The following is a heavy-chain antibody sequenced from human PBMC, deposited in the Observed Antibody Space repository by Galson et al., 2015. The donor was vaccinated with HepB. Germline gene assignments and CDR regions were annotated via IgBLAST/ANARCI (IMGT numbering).Heavy chain of an antibody. V-gene: IGHV6-1*01. CDR3: ARAYTGYCSGGRCYSDYGMDV. Sequence: CAISGDSVSSNSAAWNWIRQSPSRGLEWLGRTYYRSKWYNDYAVSVKSRITINPDTSKNQFSLQLNSVTPEDTAVYYCARAYTGYCSGGRCYSDYGMDVWGQGTTVTVSS. J-gene: IGHJ6*02. CDR2: TYYRSKWYN. CDR1: GDSVSSNSAA. D-gene: IGHD2-15*01.